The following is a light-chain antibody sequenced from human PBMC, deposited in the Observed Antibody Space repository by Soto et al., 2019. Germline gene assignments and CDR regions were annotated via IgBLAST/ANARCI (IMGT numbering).Light chain of an antibody. CDR2: DAS. V-gene: IGKV1-33*01. CDR1: QDISNY. CDR3: QQYDNLRPLFT. Sequence: DLQMTQSPSSLSASIGDRVTITCQASQDISNYLNWYQQKPGKAPKLLIYDASNLETGVPSRFSGSGSGTDFTFTISSLQPEDFATYYCQQYDNLRPLFTFGPGTKVDFK. J-gene: IGKJ3*01.